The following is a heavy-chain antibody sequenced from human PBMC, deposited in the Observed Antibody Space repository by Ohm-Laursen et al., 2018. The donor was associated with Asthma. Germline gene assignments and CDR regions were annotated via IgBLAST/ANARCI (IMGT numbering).Heavy chain of an antibody. J-gene: IGHJ4*02. CDR2: INPSGGST. V-gene: IGHV1-46*01. Sequence: ASVKVSCKASGYTFTSYYMHWVRQAPGQGLEWMGIINPSGGSTSYAQKFQGRVTMTRDTSTSTVYMELSSLRSEDTAVYYCARDRAAGGGADYFDYWGQGTLVTVSS. CDR1: GYTFTSYY. D-gene: IGHD3-16*01. CDR3: ARDRAAGGGADYFDY.